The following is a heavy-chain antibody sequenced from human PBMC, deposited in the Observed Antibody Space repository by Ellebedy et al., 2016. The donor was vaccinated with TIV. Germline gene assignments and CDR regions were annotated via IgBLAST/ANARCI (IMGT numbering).Heavy chain of an antibody. Sequence: PGGSLRLSCAASGFTFGRYGMHWVRQPPGKGLLWVSRINSDGSNTSYAESVKGRFTISKDNAKHTLYLHMNSLRAEDTAVYYCARAFSSLAAAEDWGQGTLVTVSS. CDR3: ARAFSSLAAAED. CDR1: GFTFGRYG. D-gene: IGHD6-13*01. CDR2: INSDGSNT. J-gene: IGHJ4*02. V-gene: IGHV3-74*01.